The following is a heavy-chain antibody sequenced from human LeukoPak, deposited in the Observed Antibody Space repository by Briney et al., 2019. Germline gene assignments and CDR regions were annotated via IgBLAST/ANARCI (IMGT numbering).Heavy chain of an antibody. V-gene: IGHV3-30*02. D-gene: IGHD5-18*01. CDR1: GFTFSSYD. Sequence: GGSLRLSCAASGFTFSSYDMHWVRQAPGKGLEWVAFIRYDGSNKYYADSVKGRFTISRDNSKNTLYLQMNSLRAEDTAVYYCAKDLGGSVDTAMGADYWGQGTLVTVSS. J-gene: IGHJ4*02. CDR3: AKDLGGSVDTAMGADY. CDR2: IRYDGSNK.